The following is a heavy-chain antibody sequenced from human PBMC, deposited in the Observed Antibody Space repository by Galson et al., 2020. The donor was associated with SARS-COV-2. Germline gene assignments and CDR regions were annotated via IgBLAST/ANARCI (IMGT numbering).Heavy chain of an antibody. D-gene: IGHD1-1*01. CDR2: INHSGST. CDR3: ARKGWKVFYYYYGMDV. CDR1: GGSLGGNY. Sequence: ETLSLTCAVYGGSLGGNYWSWIRQPPGKGLEWIGEINHSGSTNYNPSLKSRVTISVDTSKNQFSLKVSSVIAADTAVYYCARKGWKVFYYYYGMDVWGQGTTVTVSS. J-gene: IGHJ6*02. V-gene: IGHV4-34*01.